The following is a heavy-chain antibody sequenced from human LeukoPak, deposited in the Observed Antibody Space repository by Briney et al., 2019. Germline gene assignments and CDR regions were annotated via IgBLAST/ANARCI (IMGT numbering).Heavy chain of an antibody. CDR3: ARDHANDTPHFDY. CDR2: ISAYNGNT. Sequence: ASVTVSCKASGSTVTRYGISWVRQAPGQELEIMGWISAYNGNTNYAQKLQRRVTMTTDTSTSTAYMELRSLRSDDTAVYYCARDHANDTPHFDYWGQGTLVTVSS. J-gene: IGHJ4*02. CDR1: GSTVTRYG. V-gene: IGHV1-18*01.